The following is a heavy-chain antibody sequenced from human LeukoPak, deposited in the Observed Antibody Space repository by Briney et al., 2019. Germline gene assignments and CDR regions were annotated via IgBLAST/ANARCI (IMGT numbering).Heavy chain of an antibody. V-gene: IGHV3-30*04. D-gene: IGHD3-22*01. CDR3: ARERRDSSGYYYHSDY. CDR2: ISYDGSNK. J-gene: IGHJ4*02. Sequence: GGSLRLSCAASGFTFSSYAMHWVRQAPGKGLEWVAVISYDGSNKYYADSVKGRFTISRDNSKNTLYLQMNSLRAEDTAEYYCARERRDSSGYYYHSDYWGQGTLVTVSS. CDR1: GFTFSSYA.